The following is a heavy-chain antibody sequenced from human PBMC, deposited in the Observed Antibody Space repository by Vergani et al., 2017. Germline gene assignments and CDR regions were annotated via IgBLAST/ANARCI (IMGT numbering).Heavy chain of an antibody. J-gene: IGHJ5*02. CDR3: ARHSXVEWLVKLGWIDP. CDR1: GASIRSRHYS. V-gene: IGHV4-39*01. Sequence: QLQLQESGPGLVKTSATLSLTCRVSGASIRSRHYSWGWIRQPPGKGLEWIARIYYSGSTYYNPSCKSRVTISVDTSKNQFSRKQSSVTAADTAVYFCARHSXVEWLVKLGWIDPWGQGILVTVSS. CDR2: IYYSGST. D-gene: IGHD6-19*01.